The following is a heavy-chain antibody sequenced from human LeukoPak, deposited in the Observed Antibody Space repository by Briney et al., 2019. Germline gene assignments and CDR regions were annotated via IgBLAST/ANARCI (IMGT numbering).Heavy chain of an antibody. Sequence: GGSLRLSCAASGFTFSSYWMSWVRQAPGKGLEWVSSISSSSSYIYYADSVKGRFTISRDNAKNSLYLQMNSLRAEDTAVYYCARGSSAWPRDAFDIWGQGTMVTVSS. V-gene: IGHV3-21*04. D-gene: IGHD6-19*01. J-gene: IGHJ3*02. CDR2: ISSSSSYI. CDR3: ARGSSAWPRDAFDI. CDR1: GFTFSSYW.